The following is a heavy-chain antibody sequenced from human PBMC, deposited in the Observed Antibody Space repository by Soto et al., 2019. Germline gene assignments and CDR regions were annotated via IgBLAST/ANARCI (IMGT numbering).Heavy chain of an antibody. Sequence: PGGSLRRSCAASGLPFSSYAMTWVRQTPGKGLECVSGISGSGGITYYADSVKGRFTISRDNSNTTLFLQMHILRADDTAVYYCAKSLSASPNYFFDSWGQGTLVTVSS. D-gene: IGHD1-1*01. J-gene: IGHJ4*02. CDR2: ISGSGGIT. CDR3: AKSLSASPNYFFDS. CDR1: GLPFSSYA. V-gene: IGHV3-23*01.